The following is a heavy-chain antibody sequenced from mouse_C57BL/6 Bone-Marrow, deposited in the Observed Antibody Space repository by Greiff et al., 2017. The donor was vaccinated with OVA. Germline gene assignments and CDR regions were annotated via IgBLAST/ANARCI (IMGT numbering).Heavy chain of an antibody. D-gene: IGHD1-1*01. V-gene: IGHV1-74*01. J-gene: IGHJ2*01. CDR2: IHPSDSDT. CDR1: GYTFTSYW. Sequence: QVQLKQPGAELVKPGASVKVSCKASGYTFTSYWMHWVKQRPGQGLELIGRIHPSDSDTNYNQKFKGKATLTVDKSSSTAYMQLSSLTSEDSAVYYCAILGGFTTVGDYWGQGTTLTVSS. CDR3: AILGGFTTVGDY.